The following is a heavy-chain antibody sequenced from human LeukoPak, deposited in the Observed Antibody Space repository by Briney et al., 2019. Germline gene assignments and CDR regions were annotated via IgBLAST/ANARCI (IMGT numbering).Heavy chain of an antibody. V-gene: IGHV4-59*01. CDR3: ARDVRGVFDY. D-gene: IGHD2/OR15-2a*01. Sequence: PSETLSLTCTVSGGSISSYYWSWIRQPPGKGLEWIGYIYYSGSTNYNPSLKSRVTISVDTSKNQFSLKLSSVTAADTAVYYCARDVRGVFDYWGQGTLVTVSS. CDR2: IYYSGST. CDR1: GGSISSYY. J-gene: IGHJ4*02.